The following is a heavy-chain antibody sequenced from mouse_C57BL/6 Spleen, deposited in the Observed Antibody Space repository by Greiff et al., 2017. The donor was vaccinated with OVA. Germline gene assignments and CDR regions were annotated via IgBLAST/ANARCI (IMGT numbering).Heavy chain of an antibody. J-gene: IGHJ3*01. CDR3: ARAGYGYDTWFAY. CDR1: GYAFSSYW. D-gene: IGHD2-2*01. V-gene: IGHV1-80*01. Sequence: VKLMESGAELVKPGALVKISCKASGYAFSSYWMNWVKQRPGKGLEWIGQIYPGDGDTNYNGKFKGKATLTADKSSSTAYMQLSSLTSEDSAVYFCARAGYGYDTWFAYWGQGTLVTVSA. CDR2: IYPGDGDT.